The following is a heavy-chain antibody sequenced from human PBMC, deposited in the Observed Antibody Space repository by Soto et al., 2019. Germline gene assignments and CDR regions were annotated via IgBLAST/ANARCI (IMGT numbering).Heavy chain of an antibody. J-gene: IGHJ4*02. CDR1: GFTFSSYA. CDR2: ISYDGSNK. Sequence: ESGGGVVQPGRSLRLSCAASGFTFSSYAMHWVRQAPGKGLEWVAVISYDGSNKYYADSVKGRFTISRDNSKNTLYLQMNSLRAEDTAVYYCARGSVDGYWGQGTLVTVSS. D-gene: IGHD5-12*01. CDR3: ARGSVDGY. V-gene: IGHV3-30-3*01.